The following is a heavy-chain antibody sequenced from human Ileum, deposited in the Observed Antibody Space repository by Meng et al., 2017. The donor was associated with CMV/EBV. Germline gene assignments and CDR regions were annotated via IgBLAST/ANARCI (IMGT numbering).Heavy chain of an antibody. Sequence: QVQLVQSGSELKKPGASVKVSCKTSGYTFTTNNIIWVRQAHGQGPEWMGWIDTNTGNPTYAQAFTGRFVFSLDTSVNTAYLQITSLKAEDTAVYYCARDGLSGRYFDYWGQGTLVTVSS. D-gene: IGHD1-26*01. J-gene: IGHJ4*02. V-gene: IGHV7-4-1*02. CDR3: ARDGLSGRYFDY. CDR1: GYTFTTNN. CDR2: IDTNTGNP.